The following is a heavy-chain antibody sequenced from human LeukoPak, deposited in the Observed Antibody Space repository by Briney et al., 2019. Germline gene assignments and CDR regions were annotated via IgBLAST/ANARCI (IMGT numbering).Heavy chain of an antibody. Sequence: PGGSLTLSCAASGFTFSSHAMGWVRQAPGKGLEWVSGIGGLGGSTYYAGSVKGRFTTSRDNSQNTLYLHMNSLRADDTAVYYCARDPGVVAFHYFDYWGQGSLVTVSS. V-gene: IGHV3-23*01. D-gene: IGHD3-3*01. CDR1: GFTFSSHA. J-gene: IGHJ4*02. CDR3: ARDPGVVAFHYFDY. CDR2: IGGLGGST.